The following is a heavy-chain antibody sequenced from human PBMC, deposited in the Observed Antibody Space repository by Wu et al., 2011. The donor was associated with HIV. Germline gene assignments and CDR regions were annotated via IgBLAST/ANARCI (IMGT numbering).Heavy chain of an antibody. Sequence: QVQLVQSGAEVKRPGASVKVSCETSGYSFTGYYIHWVRLAPGQGLEWMGWISPIRGGPKSAQKFQGRITMTRDTSISTAYMELSGLRSDDTAVYYCARVGGQLGFYYDYYMDIWARGPRSPSP. CDR3: ARVGGQLGFYYDYYMDI. CDR1: GYSFTGYY. D-gene: IGHD1-1*01. CDR2: ISPIRGGP. V-gene: IGHV1-2*02. J-gene: IGHJ6*03.